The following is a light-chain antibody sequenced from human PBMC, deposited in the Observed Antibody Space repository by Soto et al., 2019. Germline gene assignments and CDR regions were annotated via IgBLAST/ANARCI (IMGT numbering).Light chain of an antibody. V-gene: IGLV3-21*02. CDR3: QVWDSSSDHWV. CDR2: DDS. CDR1: NIGSKS. J-gene: IGLJ3*02. Sequence: SYELTQPPSVSVAPGQTARITCGGNNIGSKSVHWYQQKPRQAPVLVVYDDSDRPSGNPERFSGSNSGNTATLTISRVQAGDEADYYCQVWDSSSDHWVFGGGTKLTVL.